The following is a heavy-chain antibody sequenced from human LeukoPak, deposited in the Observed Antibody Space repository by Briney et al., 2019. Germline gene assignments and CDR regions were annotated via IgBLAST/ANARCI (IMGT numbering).Heavy chain of an antibody. CDR1: GYTFTSYD. CDR2: MNPNSGNT. Sequence: ASVKVSCKASGYTFTSYDINWVRQATGQGLEWMGWMNPNSGNTGYAQKFQGRVTMTRSTSISTAYMELSSLRSEDTAVYYCARSIAVAANAPFDYWGQGTLVTVSS. CDR3: ARSIAVAANAPFDY. D-gene: IGHD6-19*01. V-gene: IGHV1-8*01. J-gene: IGHJ4*02.